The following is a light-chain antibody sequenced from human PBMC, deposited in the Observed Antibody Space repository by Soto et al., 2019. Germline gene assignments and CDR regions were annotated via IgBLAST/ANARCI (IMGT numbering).Light chain of an antibody. CDR3: QTWGTGIQVV. CDR2: LNSDGSH. J-gene: IGLJ2*01. CDR1: SGHSSYA. V-gene: IGLV4-69*01. Sequence: QSVLTQSPSASASLGASVKLTCTLSSGHSSYAIAWHQQQPEKGPRYLMKLNSDGSHSKGAGIPDRFSGSSSGAERYLTISGLQAEDEADYYCQTWGTGIQVVFGGGTKLTVL.